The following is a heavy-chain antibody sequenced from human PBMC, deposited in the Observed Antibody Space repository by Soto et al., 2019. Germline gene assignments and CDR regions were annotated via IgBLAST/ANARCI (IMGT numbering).Heavy chain of an antibody. CDR1: GGSISSGGYY. D-gene: IGHD6-13*01. CDR2: IYYSGST. CDR3: ARWVAAAGTGYYYYGMDV. V-gene: IGHV4-31*03. J-gene: IGHJ6*02. Sequence: PSETLSLTCTVSGGSISSGGYYWSWIRQHPGKGLEWIGYIYYSGSTYYNPSLKSRVTISVDTSKNQFSLKLSSVTAADTAVYYCARWVAAAGTGYYYYGMDVWGQGTTVTVSS.